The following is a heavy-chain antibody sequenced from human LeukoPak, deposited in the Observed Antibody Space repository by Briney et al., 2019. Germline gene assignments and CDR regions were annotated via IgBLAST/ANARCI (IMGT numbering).Heavy chain of an antibody. D-gene: IGHD6-19*01. V-gene: IGHV3-66*01. CDR2: IYSGGST. Sequence: GGSLRLSCAASGFTFDDYGMSWVRQAPGKGLEWVSVIYSGGSTYYADSVKGRFTISRDNSKNTLYLQMNSLRAEDTAVYYCARAVAGYSSGWDYMDVWGKGTTVTISS. J-gene: IGHJ6*03. CDR3: ARAVAGYSSGWDYMDV. CDR1: GFTFDDYG.